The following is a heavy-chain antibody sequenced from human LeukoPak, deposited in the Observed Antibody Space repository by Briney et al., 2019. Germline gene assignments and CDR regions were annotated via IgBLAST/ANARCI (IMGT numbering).Heavy chain of an antibody. V-gene: IGHV4-59*01. CDR2: IYYSGST. Sequence: SETLSLTCTVSGGSISSYYWSWIRQSPGKGLEWIGYIYYSGSTNYNPSLKSRVTISVDTSKNQFSLKLSSVTAADTAVYYCARHYCSGGSCYHHFDYWGQGTLVTVSS. CDR1: GGSISSYY. D-gene: IGHD2-15*01. J-gene: IGHJ4*02. CDR3: ARHYCSGGSCYHHFDY.